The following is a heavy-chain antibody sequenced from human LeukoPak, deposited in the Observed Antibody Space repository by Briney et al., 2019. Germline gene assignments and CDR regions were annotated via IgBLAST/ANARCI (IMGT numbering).Heavy chain of an antibody. CDR2: IDPSDSYT. D-gene: IGHD3-10*01. CDR1: GYSFTTYW. V-gene: IGHV5-10-1*01. CDR3: ASTNYGSDAFDI. Sequence: GGSLKISCQGSGYSFTTYWISWVRQMPGEGLEWMGRIDPSDSYTNYSPSFQGHVTISADKSISTAYLQWSSLKASDTAMYYCASTNYGSDAFDIWGQGTMVTVSS. J-gene: IGHJ3*02.